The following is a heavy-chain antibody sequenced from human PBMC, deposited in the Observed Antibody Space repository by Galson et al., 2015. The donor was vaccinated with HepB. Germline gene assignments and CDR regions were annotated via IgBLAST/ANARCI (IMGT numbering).Heavy chain of an antibody. CDR2: ISGSGGST. Sequence: SLRLSCAASGFTFSSYAMSWVRQAPGKGLEWVSAISGSGGSTYYADSVKGRFTISRDNSKNTLYLQMNSLRAEDTAVYYCAKDGAGYGDYFDYWGQGTLVTVSS. J-gene: IGHJ4*02. D-gene: IGHD3-10*01. CDR1: GFTFSSYA. CDR3: AKDGAGYGDYFDY. V-gene: IGHV3-23*01.